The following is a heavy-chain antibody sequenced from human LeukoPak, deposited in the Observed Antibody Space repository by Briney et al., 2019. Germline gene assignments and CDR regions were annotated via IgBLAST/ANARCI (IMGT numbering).Heavy chain of an antibody. V-gene: IGHV4-59*01. CDR2: IYYSGST. CDR1: GGSISSYY. CDR3: AREYGYSSSWLVGGYFDY. Sequence: SETLSLTCTVSGGSISSYYWSWIRQPPGKGLEWIGYIYYSGSTNYNPSPKSRVTISVDTSKNQFSLKLSSVTAADTAVYYCAREYGYSSSWLVGGYFDYWGQGTLVTVSS. D-gene: IGHD6-13*01. J-gene: IGHJ4*02.